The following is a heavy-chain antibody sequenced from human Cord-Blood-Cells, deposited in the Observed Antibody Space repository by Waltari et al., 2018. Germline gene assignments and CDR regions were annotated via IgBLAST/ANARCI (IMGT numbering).Heavy chain of an antibody. D-gene: IGHD3-3*01. CDR2: FDPEAGET. J-gene: IGHJ4*02. CDR1: GYTLTELS. Sequence: QVQLVPPGAEVKTPGASGKVSCKVSGYTLTELSMHWVRQAPGQGLEWMGGFDPEAGETIYAQKSHGRVTMTEDTATDTAYMKLSSLSSEDTSVYCCATRNLYDFWSGYYMGYFDYWGQGTLVTVSS. CDR3: ATRNLYDFWSGYYMGYFDY. V-gene: IGHV1-24*01.